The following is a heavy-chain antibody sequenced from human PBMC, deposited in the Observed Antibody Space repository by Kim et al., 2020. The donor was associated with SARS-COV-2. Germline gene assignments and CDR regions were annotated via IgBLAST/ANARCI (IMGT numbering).Heavy chain of an antibody. D-gene: IGHD3-22*01. J-gene: IGHJ4*02. V-gene: IGHV3-74*01. CDR3: AKHYYDSSGNFDY. Sequence: YEDTVEGQITISRENPKNTQYRQMNRLRAEDTAVYYCAKHYYDSSGNFDYWGQGTLVTVSS.